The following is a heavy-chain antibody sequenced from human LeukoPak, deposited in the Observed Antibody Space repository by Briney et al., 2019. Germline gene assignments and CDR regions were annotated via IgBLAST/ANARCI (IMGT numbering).Heavy chain of an antibody. D-gene: IGHD3-16*01. V-gene: IGHV5-51*01. J-gene: IGHJ3*02. CDR1: GYSFTSQW. CDR3: ARRGGGRAFDI. CDR2: IYPGDSDT. Sequence: GESLQISCRASGYSFTSQWIGWVRQMPGKGLEWLGIIYPGDSDTRYSPSFQGQVTISADKSISTAYLQWSSLNASDTAMYYCARRGGGRAFDIWGQGTMIIVSS.